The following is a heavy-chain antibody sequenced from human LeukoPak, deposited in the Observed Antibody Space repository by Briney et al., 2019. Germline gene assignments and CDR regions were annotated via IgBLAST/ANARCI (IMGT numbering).Heavy chain of an antibody. D-gene: IGHD1-26*01. Sequence: GGSLRLSCAASGFTFSSYAMHWVRQAPGKGLEWVAVISYDGSNKYYADSVKGRFTISRDNSKNTLYLRMNSLRAEDTAVYYCARIPSGSYLYYFDYWGQGTLVTVSS. CDR3: ARIPSGSYLYYFDY. V-gene: IGHV3-30-3*01. CDR1: GFTFSSYA. CDR2: ISYDGSNK. J-gene: IGHJ4*02.